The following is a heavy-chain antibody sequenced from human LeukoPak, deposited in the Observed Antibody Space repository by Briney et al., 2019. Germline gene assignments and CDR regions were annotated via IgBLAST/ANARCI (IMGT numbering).Heavy chain of an antibody. CDR1: GYTFTGYY. J-gene: IGHJ4*02. Sequence: ASVKVSCKASGYTFTGYYMHWVRQAPGQGLEWMGWINPNSGGTNYAQKFQGRVTMTRDTSISTAYMELSRLRSDDTAVYYCARGLGALRLLNPFDYWGQGTLVTVSS. CDR2: INPNSGGT. CDR3: ARGLGALRLLNPFDY. D-gene: IGHD3-16*02. V-gene: IGHV1-2*02.